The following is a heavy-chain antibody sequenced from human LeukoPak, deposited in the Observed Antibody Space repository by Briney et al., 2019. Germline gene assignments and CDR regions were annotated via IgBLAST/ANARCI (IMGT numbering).Heavy chain of an antibody. CDR3: AKSGAFGGVIDSH. CDR1: GFSFSSYA. V-gene: IGHV3-NL1*01. CDR2: FSETGGGPYSSGGT. Sequence: PGASLRLSCAASGFSFSSYAMSWVRQAPGEGLHWVSTFSETGGGPYSSGGTFYADSVKGRFTISRDNSKNTLYLQMNSLRAEDTAVYYCAKSGAFGGVIDSHWGQGTLVTVSS. D-gene: IGHD3-16*02. J-gene: IGHJ4*02.